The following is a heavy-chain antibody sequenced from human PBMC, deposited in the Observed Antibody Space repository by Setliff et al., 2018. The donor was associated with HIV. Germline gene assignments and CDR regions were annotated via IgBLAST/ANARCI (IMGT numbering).Heavy chain of an antibody. J-gene: IGHJ4*02. D-gene: IGHD6-13*01. CDR3: VTDSLVMNY. V-gene: IGHV3-15*01. CDR2: IKSKTDGGTT. Sequence: GGSLRLSCAASGFSFNNAWMAWVRQAPGKGLEWVGRIKSKTDGGTTDYATSVKGTFTISRDDSRNTVYLQMNSLKIEDTAVYYCVTDSLVMNYWGQGTLVTVSS. CDR1: GFSFNNAW.